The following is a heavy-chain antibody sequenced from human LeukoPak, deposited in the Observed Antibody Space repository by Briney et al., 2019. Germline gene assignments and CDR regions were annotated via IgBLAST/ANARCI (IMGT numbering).Heavy chain of an antibody. D-gene: IGHD3-9*01. CDR2: ISYDGSNK. Sequence: GGSLRLSCAASGFTFSDYAIHWVRQAPGKGLEWVAVISYDGSNKFYADSVKGRFTISRDNSKNTLFLQMHSLRVDDTAVYYCAKDGPSYNILTGFRRTSAYYFDYWGQGTLVTVSS. CDR1: GFTFSDYA. V-gene: IGHV3-30*04. CDR3: AKDGPSYNILTGFRRTSAYYFDY. J-gene: IGHJ4*02.